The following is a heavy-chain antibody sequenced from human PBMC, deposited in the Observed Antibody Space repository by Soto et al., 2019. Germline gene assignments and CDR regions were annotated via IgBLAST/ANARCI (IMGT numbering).Heavy chain of an antibody. Sequence: EVQLVQSGAEVKKPGESLKISCKGSGYSFTSYWIGWVRQMPGKGLEWMRIIYPGDSDTRYSPSFQGQATISADKSISTAYLQWSSLKASDTAMYYCARLGQNIVAGAGDACGIWGQGTMVTVSS. CDR2: IYPGDSDT. CDR3: ARLGQNIVAGAGDACGI. D-gene: IGHD2-15*01. J-gene: IGHJ3*02. V-gene: IGHV5-51*06. CDR1: GYSFTSYW.